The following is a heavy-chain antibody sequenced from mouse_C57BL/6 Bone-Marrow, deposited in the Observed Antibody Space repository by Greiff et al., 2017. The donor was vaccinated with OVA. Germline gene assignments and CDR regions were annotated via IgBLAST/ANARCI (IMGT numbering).Heavy chain of an antibody. Sequence: DVMLVESGGGLVQSGRSLRLSCATSGFTFSDFYMEWVRQAPGKGLEWIAASRNKANDYTTEYIASVKGRFIVSRDTSQSILYLQMNALRAEDTAIYYCARDDYYWYFDVWGTGTTVTVSS. CDR3: ARDDYYWYFDV. V-gene: IGHV7-1*01. CDR2: SRNKANDYTT. CDR1: GFTFSDFY. J-gene: IGHJ1*03.